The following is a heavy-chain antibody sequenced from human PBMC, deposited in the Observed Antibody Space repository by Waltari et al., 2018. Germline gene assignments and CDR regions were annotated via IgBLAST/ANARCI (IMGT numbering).Heavy chain of an antibody. Sequence: QVQLVQSGAEVKKPGSSVKVSCKASGGTFSSYAISWVRQAPGQGIEWMGGIIPIFGTANYAQKFQGRVTITADESTSTAYMELSSLRSEDTAVYYCARPQPTRQVGATAVGAGLIAFDIWGQGTMVTVSS. CDR2: IIPIFGTA. CDR1: GGTFSSYA. V-gene: IGHV1-69*12. D-gene: IGHD1-26*01. CDR3: ARPQPTRQVGATAVGAGLIAFDI. J-gene: IGHJ3*02.